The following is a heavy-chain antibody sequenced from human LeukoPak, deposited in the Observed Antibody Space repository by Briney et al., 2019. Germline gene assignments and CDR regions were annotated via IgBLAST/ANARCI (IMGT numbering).Heavy chain of an antibody. V-gene: IGHV3-23*01. CDR3: ARNSPRGYGDYSHYYYYYYMDV. CDR1: GFTFSSYA. D-gene: IGHD4-17*01. CDR2: ISGSGGST. Sequence: PGGSLRLSCAASGFTFSSYAMSWVRQAPGKGLEWVSAISGSGGSTYYADSVKGRFTISRDNSKNTLYLQMNSLRAEDTAVYYCARNSPRGYGDYSHYYYYYYMDVWGKGTTVTVSS. J-gene: IGHJ6*03.